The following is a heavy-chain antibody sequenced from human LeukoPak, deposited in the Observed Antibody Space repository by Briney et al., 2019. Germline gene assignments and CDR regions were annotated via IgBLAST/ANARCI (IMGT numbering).Heavy chain of an antibody. CDR2: IYTSGST. J-gene: IGHJ6*03. CDR3: ARDNYAGIQLQCYYYYMDV. Sequence: SETLSLTCTVSGGSISSGSYYWSWIRQPAGKGLEWIGRIYTSGSTNYNPSLKSRVTISVDTSKNQFSLKLSSVTAADTAVYYCARDNYAGIQLQCYYYYMDVWGKGTTVTVSS. D-gene: IGHD5-18*01. V-gene: IGHV4-61*02. CDR1: GGSISSGSYY.